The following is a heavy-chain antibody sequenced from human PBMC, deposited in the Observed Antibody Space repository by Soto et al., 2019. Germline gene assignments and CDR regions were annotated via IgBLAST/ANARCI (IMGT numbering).Heavy chain of an antibody. CDR3: AIGYYSKKFDY. Sequence: LRLSCAASGFSFSDYEMNWVRQAPGKGLEWVSYSSRSGSTIEYADSVKGRFTISRDYAKTSLYLQMNSLRVEDTAVYYCAIGYYSKKFDYWGQGTLVSVSS. J-gene: IGHJ4*02. D-gene: IGHD3-22*01. V-gene: IGHV3-48*03. CDR1: GFSFSDYE. CDR2: SSRSGSTI.